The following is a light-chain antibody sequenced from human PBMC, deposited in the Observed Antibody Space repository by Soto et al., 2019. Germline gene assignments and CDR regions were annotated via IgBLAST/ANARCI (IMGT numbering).Light chain of an antibody. Sequence: DIQLTQSPSFLSASVGDRVTITCRASQGISTYLAWYQQSPGKAPTLLIYAASTLQSGVPSRFSGSGSGTEFTLTISSLQTEDFATDFCQQLYSSPLSFGGGTKVEIK. CDR1: QGISTY. V-gene: IGKV1-9*01. CDR3: QQLYSSPLS. J-gene: IGKJ4*01. CDR2: AAS.